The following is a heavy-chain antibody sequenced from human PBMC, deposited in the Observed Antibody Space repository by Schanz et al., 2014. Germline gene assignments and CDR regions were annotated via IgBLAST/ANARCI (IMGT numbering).Heavy chain of an antibody. CDR1: GFTFSTYA. V-gene: IGHV3-23*04. Sequence: EVHLVESGGGLVKRGGSLRLSCAASGFTFSTYAMSWVRQAPGKGLEWVSAISGSGGSTYYADSVKGRFTISRDNSRNTLYLQMNSLRTEDTAVYYCASPSGYSDYGTYFDFWGQGTLVTVSS. CDR2: ISGSGGST. D-gene: IGHD5-12*01. J-gene: IGHJ4*02. CDR3: ASPSGYSDYGTYFDF.